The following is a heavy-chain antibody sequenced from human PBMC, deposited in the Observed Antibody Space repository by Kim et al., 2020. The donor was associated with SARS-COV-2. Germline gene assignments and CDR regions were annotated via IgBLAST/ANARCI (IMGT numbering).Heavy chain of an antibody. CDR2: ISGSSDHA. D-gene: IGHD2-21*01. CDR3: ARDCGADTCSSGSEYYGMDV. Sequence: GGSLRLSCAASGFTFSDYYMTWIRQAPGKGLEWVSFISGSSDHANYADSVKGRFTISRDNAKTSLYLQMNSLRAEDTAVYYCARDCGADTCSSGSEYYGMDVWGQGTTVTVSS. J-gene: IGHJ6*02. CDR1: GFTFSDYY. V-gene: IGHV3-11*05.